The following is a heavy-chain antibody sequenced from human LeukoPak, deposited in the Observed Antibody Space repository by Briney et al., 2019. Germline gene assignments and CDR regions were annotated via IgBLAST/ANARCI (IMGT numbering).Heavy chain of an antibody. CDR2: IYYSGST. D-gene: IGHD2-21*02. CDR1: SDSIYSSNYY. J-gene: IGHJ4*02. CDR3: ARAAYCGGDYYLFDY. Sequence: KPSETLSLTCTVSSDSIYSSNYYWGWIRQPPGKGLEWIGSIYYSGSTYYNSSLKSRVTISVDTSKNQFSLKLSSLTAADTAVYYCARAAYCGGDYYLFDYWGQGTLVTVFS. V-gene: IGHV4-39*01.